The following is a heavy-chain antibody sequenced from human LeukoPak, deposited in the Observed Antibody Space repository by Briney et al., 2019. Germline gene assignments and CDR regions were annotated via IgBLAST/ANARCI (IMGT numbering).Heavy chain of an antibody. V-gene: IGHV3-33*01. Sequence: GGSLRLSCAASGFTFSRHGMHWVRRAPGKGLEWVAVIWYDGRNKYHADSVQGRFTISRDNSKNTLYLQMNSLRAEDTAVYYCXXXXXWSGSPDDDYGMDVWGQGTTVTVSS. J-gene: IGHJ6*02. CDR3: XXXXXWSGSPDDDYGMDV. D-gene: IGHD3-3*01. CDR1: GFTFSRHG. CDR2: IWYDGRNK.